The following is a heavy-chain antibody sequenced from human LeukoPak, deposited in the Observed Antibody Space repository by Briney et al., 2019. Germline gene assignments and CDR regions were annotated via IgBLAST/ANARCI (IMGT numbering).Heavy chain of an antibody. V-gene: IGHV1-18*01. D-gene: IGHD3-3*01. J-gene: IGHJ4*02. CDR2: ISAYNGNT. Sequence: ASVKVSCKASGYTFTSNGISWVRQAPGQGLEWMGWISAYNGNTNYAQKLQGRVTMTTDTSTSTAYMELRSLRSDDTAVYYCAREQYYDFWSGYYTRGYYFDYWGQGTLVTVSS. CDR1: GYTFTSNG. CDR3: AREQYYDFWSGYYTRGYYFDY.